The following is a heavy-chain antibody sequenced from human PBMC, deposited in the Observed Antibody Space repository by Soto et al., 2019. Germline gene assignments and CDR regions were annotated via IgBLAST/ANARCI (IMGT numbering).Heavy chain of an antibody. CDR3: ARDSYYYDSSGYQSRRPIDH. D-gene: IGHD3-22*01. CDR2: ISYDGSNK. J-gene: IGHJ4*02. CDR1: GFTFSSYA. V-gene: IGHV3-30-3*01. Sequence: GGSLRLSCAASGFTFSSYAMHWVRQAPGKGLEWVAVISYDGSNKYYADSVKGRFTISRDNSKNTLYLQMNSLRAEDTAVYYCARDSYYYDSSGYQSRRPIDHWGQGTLVTVSS.